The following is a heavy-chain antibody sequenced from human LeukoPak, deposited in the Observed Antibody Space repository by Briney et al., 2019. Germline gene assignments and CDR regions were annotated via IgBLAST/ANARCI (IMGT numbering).Heavy chain of an antibody. J-gene: IGHJ3*02. Sequence: SETLSLTCTVSGGSISSYYWSWIRLPPGKGLEWIGYIYYSGSTNYNPSLKSRVTISVDTSKNQFSLKLSSVTAADTAVYYCATHRDDHYDFWSGYAFDIWGQGTMVTVSS. D-gene: IGHD3-3*01. CDR2: IYYSGST. V-gene: IGHV4-59*01. CDR1: GGSISSYY. CDR3: ATHRDDHYDFWSGYAFDI.